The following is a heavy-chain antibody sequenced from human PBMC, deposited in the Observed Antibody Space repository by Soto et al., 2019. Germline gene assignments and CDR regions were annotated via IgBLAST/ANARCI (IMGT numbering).Heavy chain of an antibody. D-gene: IGHD2-2*01. J-gene: IGHJ6*02. Sequence: QVQLVQSGAEVKKPGSSVKVSCKASGDTFSSYAISWVRQAPGQGLEWMGGIIPIFGTANYAQKFQGRVTITADESTSTAYMELSSLRSEDTAVYYCARARREGAYQLLSHYYYYGMDVWGQGTTVTVSS. V-gene: IGHV1-69*01. CDR1: GDTFSSYA. CDR3: ARARREGAYQLLSHYYYYGMDV. CDR2: IIPIFGTA.